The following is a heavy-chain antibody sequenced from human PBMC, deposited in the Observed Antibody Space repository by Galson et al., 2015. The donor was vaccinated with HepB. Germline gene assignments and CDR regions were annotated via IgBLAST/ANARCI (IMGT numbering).Heavy chain of an antibody. V-gene: IGHV3-23*01. J-gene: IGHJ4*02. CDR3: AKDRRPTGNYGYFDY. D-gene: IGHD1-7*01. CDR2: VSTSGSHT. Sequence: SLRLSCAASGFTFSSCGMSWVRQAPGKGLEWVSSVSTSGSHTYYADSVKGRFTISRDNSKNTRYLQMSSLRVEDTALYYCAKDRRPTGNYGYFDYWGQGTLVTVSS. CDR1: GFTFSSCG.